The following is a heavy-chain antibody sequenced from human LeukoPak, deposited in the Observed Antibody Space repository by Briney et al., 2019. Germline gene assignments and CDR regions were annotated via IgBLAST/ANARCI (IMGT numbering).Heavy chain of an antibody. D-gene: IGHD3-3*01. CDR1: GFTFSDYY. V-gene: IGHV3-11*04. J-gene: IGHJ4*02. CDR3: ASYDFWSGYLDY. Sequence: GGSLRLSCAASGFTFSDYYMSWIRQALGKGLEWVSYISSSGSTIYYADSVKGRFTISRDNAKNSLYLQMNSLRAEDTAVYYCASYDFWSGYLDYWGQGTLVTVSS. CDR2: ISSSGSTI.